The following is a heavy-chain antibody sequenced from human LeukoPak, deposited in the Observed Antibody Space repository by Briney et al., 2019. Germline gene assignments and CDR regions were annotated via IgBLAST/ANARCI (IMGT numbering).Heavy chain of an antibody. CDR1: GFTFSSYW. Sequence: PGGSLRLSCAASGFTFSSYWMSWVRQAPGKGLEWVANIKQDGSEKYYADSVKGRFTISRDNANNSLYLQMNSLRAEDTAVYYCARDLAVAGFDYWGQGTLVTVSS. V-gene: IGHV3-7*01. CDR3: ARDLAVAGFDY. J-gene: IGHJ4*02. D-gene: IGHD6-19*01. CDR2: IKQDGSEK.